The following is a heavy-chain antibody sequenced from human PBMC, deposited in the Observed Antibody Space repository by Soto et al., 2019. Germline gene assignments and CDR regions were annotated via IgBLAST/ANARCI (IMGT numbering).Heavy chain of an antibody. CDR1: GGSISTNW. Sequence: QVQLQESGPGLMKPSGTLSLTCAVSGGSISTNWWSWVRQPSGKGLEWIGEIYHSGATNYNPSLKNRVTMSVDKSQNHLSLNLNSVTAAETAVYYCARHIAVSGTRGFDFWGHGTLVTVSS. V-gene: IGHV4-4*02. D-gene: IGHD6-19*01. CDR3: ARHIAVSGTRGFDF. J-gene: IGHJ4*01. CDR2: IYHSGAT.